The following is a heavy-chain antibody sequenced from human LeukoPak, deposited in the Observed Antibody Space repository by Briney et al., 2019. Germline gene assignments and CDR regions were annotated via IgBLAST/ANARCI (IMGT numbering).Heavy chain of an antibody. D-gene: IGHD2-2*01. V-gene: IGHV3-21*01. CDR1: GFTFSSYS. Sequence: GGSLRLACAASGFTFSSYSMNWVRQAPGKGLEWVSSISSSSSYIYYADSVKGRFTISRDNAKNSLYLQMNSLRAEDTAVYYCARDFCSSTSCYYYYYYGMDVWGQGTTVTVAS. J-gene: IGHJ6*02. CDR3: ARDFCSSTSCYYYYYYGMDV. CDR2: ISSSSSYI.